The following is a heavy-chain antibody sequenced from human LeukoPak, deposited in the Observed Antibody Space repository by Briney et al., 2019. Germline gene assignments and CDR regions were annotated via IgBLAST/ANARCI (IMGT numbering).Heavy chain of an antibody. CDR2: IIPILGTA. D-gene: IGHD2-15*01. CDR3: ASRGSWKGYYFDY. Sequence: ASVKVSCKASGYTFTAYYMHWVRQAPGQGLEWMGGIIPILGTANYAQKFQGRVTITADESTSTAYMELSSLRSEDTAVYYCASRGSWKGYYFDYWGQGTLVTVSS. J-gene: IGHJ4*02. CDR1: GYTFTAYY. V-gene: IGHV1-69*13.